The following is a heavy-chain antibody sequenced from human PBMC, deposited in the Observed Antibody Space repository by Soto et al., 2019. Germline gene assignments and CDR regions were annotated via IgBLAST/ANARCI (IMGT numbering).Heavy chain of an antibody. V-gene: IGHV3-43*01. CDR1: S. Sequence: SMNWVRQVPGKGLEWVSLISWDGADTYYADSVKGRFTVSRDNSKNSLYLQMNSLTTEDTALYSCAKFGWCVSDAESHASDIWGQGTMVTVSS. J-gene: IGHJ3*02. D-gene: IGHD2-8*01. CDR3: AKFGWCVSDAESHASDI. CDR2: ISWDGADT.